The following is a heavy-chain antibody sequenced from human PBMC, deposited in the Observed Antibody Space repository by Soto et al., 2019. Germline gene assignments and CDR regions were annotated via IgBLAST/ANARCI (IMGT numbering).Heavy chain of an antibody. CDR1: GYTLTELS. CDR3: ATGPPYYDSSGYYPDY. CDR2: FDPEDGET. Sequence: ASVKVSCKVSGYTLTELSMHWVRQAPGKGLEWMGGFDPEDGETIYAQKFQGRVTMTEDTSTDTAYMELSSLRSEDTAVYYRATGPPYYDSSGYYPDYWGQGTLVTASS. V-gene: IGHV1-24*01. J-gene: IGHJ4*02. D-gene: IGHD3-22*01.